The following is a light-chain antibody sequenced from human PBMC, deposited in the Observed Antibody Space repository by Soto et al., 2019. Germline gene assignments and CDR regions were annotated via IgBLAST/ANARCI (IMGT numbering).Light chain of an antibody. CDR1: QGVSDY. J-gene: IGKJ2*01. V-gene: IGKV1-39*01. CDR2: ASY. Sequence: DLQMTQSPSALSASVGDRVTITCRASQGVSDYLLWYQQTQGKAPKLLIYASYKLLSGVPSRFSGSGSGTNFTLTIRSLEPEDFGTDYCQQSYKTSYTLGQGKKLEAK. CDR3: QQSYKTSYT.